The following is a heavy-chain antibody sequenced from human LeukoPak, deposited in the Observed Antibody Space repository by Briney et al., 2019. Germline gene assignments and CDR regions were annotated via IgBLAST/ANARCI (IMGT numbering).Heavy chain of an antibody. CDR3: ARRAGEYSHPYDY. Sequence: PGGSLRLSCTVSGFTASSNSWSWVRQAPGKGLEWVSFIYSGGNTHYSDSVTGRFTISRDNSKNTLYLQMNSLRAEDTAIYYCARRAGEYSHPYDYWGQGTLVTVSS. J-gene: IGHJ4*02. CDR2: IYSGGNT. CDR1: GFTASSNS. D-gene: IGHD2-15*01. V-gene: IGHV3-53*01.